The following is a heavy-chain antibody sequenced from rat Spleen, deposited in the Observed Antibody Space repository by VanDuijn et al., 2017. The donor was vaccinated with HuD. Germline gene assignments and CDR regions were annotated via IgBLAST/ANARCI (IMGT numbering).Heavy chain of an antibody. D-gene: IGHD1-7*01. CDR1: GFTFTNYD. CDR2: ITYDGSST. CDR3: ARPNYGYPFAY. Sequence: EVQVVESGGGIVQPGRSMKLSCAASGFTFTNYDMVWVRQAPTKGLKWVATITYDGSSTYYRDSVKGRFTISRDNAKNTLYLQMDSLRSEDTATYYCARPNYGYPFAYWGQGTLVTVSS. V-gene: IGHV5-7*01. J-gene: IGHJ3*01.